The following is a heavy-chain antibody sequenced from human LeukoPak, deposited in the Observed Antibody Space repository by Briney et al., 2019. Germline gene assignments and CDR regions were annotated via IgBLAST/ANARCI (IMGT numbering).Heavy chain of an antibody. V-gene: IGHV4-34*01. CDR3: WSSSGEVFDY. CDR2: INHSGST. CDR1: GGSFSGYY. J-gene: IGHJ4*02. D-gene: IGHD6-25*01. Sequence: PSETLSLTCAVYGGSFSGYYWSWIRQPPGKGLEWIGEINHSGSTNYNPSLKSRVTISVDTSKNQFSLKLSSVTAADTAVYYCWSSSGEVFDYWGQGTLVTVSS.